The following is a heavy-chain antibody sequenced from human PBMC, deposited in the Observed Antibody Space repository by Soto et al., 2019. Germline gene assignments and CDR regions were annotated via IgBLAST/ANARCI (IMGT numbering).Heavy chain of an antibody. Sequence: PSETLSLTCTVSGGSISSYYWTWIRQPPGKGLEWIGYIYYSGSTYYNPSLKSRVTISVDTSKNQFSLRLNSVTAADTAVYYCARRTVTTIYSYGTDVWGQGTTVTV. J-gene: IGHJ6*02. CDR1: GGSISSYY. CDR2: IYYSGST. V-gene: IGHV4-59*01. D-gene: IGHD4-17*01. CDR3: ARRTVTTIYSYGTDV.